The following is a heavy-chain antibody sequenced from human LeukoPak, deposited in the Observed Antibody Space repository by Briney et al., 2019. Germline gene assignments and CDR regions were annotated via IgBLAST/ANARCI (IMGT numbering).Heavy chain of an antibody. CDR3: TTPPD. J-gene: IGHJ4*02. V-gene: IGHV3-15*01. CDR1: GITISSAW. CDR2: IRSESAGGTT. Sequence: GGSLRLSCEASGITISSAWMSWVRQAPGKGLEWVARIRSESAGGTTDHAAPVKGRFTISRDDLKNTLYLQMDSLIIEDTGVYYCTTPPDWGQGTLVTVSS.